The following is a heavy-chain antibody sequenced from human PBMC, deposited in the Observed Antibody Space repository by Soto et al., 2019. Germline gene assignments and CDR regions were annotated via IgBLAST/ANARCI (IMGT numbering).Heavy chain of an antibody. CDR1: VGSISSYY. J-gene: IGHJ6*02. CDR3: ARWAYDYVWGRTPKGYYYGMDV. Sequence: SETLSLTCTVSVGSISSYYWSWIQQPPGKGLEWIGYIYYSGSTNYNPSLKSRVTISVDTSKNQFSLKLSPVTAADTAVYYCARWAYDYVWGRTPKGYYYGMDVWGQGTTVTVSS. V-gene: IGHV4-59*01. CDR2: IYYSGST. D-gene: IGHD3-16*01.